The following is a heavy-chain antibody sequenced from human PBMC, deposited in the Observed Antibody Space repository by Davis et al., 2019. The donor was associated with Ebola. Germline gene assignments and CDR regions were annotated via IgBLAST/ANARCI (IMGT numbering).Heavy chain of an antibody. V-gene: IGHV5-51*01. CDR3: ARRGYCSGNRCPWGWFDP. CDR2: IYPSDSDT. J-gene: IGHJ5*02. D-gene: IGHD2-15*01. Sequence: KVSCKASGYNFPSYWIGWVRQMPGKGLEWMGIIYPSDSDTIYSPSFQGQVTISVDKSISTAYLQWSSLRPSDTAIYYCARRGYCSGNRCPWGWFDPWGQGTPVTVSS. CDR1: GYNFPSYW.